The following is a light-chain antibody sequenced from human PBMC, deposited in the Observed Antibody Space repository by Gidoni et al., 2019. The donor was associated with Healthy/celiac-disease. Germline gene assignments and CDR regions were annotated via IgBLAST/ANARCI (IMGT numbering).Light chain of an antibody. V-gene: IGLV3-21*04. Sequence: HVLTQPPSVSVAPGKTARITCGGNNIGSKSVHWYQQKPGQAPVLVIYYDSDRPSGIPERFSGSNSGNTATLTISRVEAGDEADYYCQVWDSSSDHSVVFGGGTKLTVL. CDR2: YDS. CDR1: NIGSKS. CDR3: QVWDSSSDHSVV. J-gene: IGLJ2*01.